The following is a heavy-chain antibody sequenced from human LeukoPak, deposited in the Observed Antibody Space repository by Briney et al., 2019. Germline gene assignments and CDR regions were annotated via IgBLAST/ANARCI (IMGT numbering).Heavy chain of an antibody. D-gene: IGHD3-3*01. J-gene: IGHJ4*02. V-gene: IGHV4-38-2*02. CDR2: IYHSGST. Sequence: SETLSLTCTVSGYSISSGYYWGWIRQPPGKGLEWIGSIYHSGSTYYNPSLKSQVTISVDTSKNQFSLKLSSVTAADTAVYYCARSDDFWSGTGFDYWGQGTLVTVSS. CDR3: ARSDDFWSGTGFDY. CDR1: GYSISSGYY.